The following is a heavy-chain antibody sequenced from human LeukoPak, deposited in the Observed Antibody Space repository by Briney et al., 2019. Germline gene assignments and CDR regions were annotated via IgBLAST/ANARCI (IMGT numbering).Heavy chain of an antibody. V-gene: IGHV3-23*01. CDR3: AKEGTYYDSSGYYTH. Sequence: AGSLRLPCAASGFTFSSDAMSWVRQAPGKGLEWDSAISGSGGSTYYADSVKGRFTISRDNSKNTLFLQMSSLRVEDTAIYYCAKEGTYYDSSGYYTHWGQGTLVAVSS. D-gene: IGHD3-22*01. CDR1: GFTFSSDA. CDR2: ISGSGGST. J-gene: IGHJ4*02.